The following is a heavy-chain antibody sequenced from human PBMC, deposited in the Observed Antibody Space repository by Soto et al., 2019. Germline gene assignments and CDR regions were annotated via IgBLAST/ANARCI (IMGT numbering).Heavy chain of an antibody. J-gene: IGHJ3*02. D-gene: IGHD3-16*02. Sequence: GGSLRLSCAASGFTVSSNYMSWVRQAPGKGLEWVSVIYSGGSTYYADSVKGRFTISRDNSKNTLYLQMNSLRAEDTAVYYCAREDTMITFGGVIAHDAFDIWGQGTMVTVSS. CDR2: IYSGGST. V-gene: IGHV3-66*01. CDR3: AREDTMITFGGVIAHDAFDI. CDR1: GFTVSSNY.